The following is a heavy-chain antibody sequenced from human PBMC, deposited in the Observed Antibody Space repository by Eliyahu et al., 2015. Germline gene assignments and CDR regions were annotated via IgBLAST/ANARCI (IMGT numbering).Heavy chain of an antibody. CDR3: ARSSAVSYSNFDY. Sequence: QVQLQESGPGLVKPSETLSLTCTVSGGSISSNDYYWGWIRQPPGKGLEWIGSFYYSGTSYYNPSLKSRVTMSVDTSKNHFSLNLTSLTAADTAVYYCARSSAVSYSNFDYWGQGTLVTVSS. CDR1: GGSISSNDYY. CDR2: FYYSGTS. J-gene: IGHJ4*02. V-gene: IGHV4-39*02. D-gene: IGHD1-26*01.